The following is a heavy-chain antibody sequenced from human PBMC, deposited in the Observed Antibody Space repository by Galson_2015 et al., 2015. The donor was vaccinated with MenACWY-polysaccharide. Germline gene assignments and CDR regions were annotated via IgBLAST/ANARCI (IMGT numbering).Heavy chain of an antibody. CDR2: IKEGGSEK. CDR3: ARVSVRFGGSRTSVIDH. CDR1: GFTFSSYW. Sequence: SLRLSCAASGFTFSSYWMSWVRQAPGKGLEWVANIKEGGSEKYYVDSVKGRFTISRDNAKNSLYLQMNSLRAEDTAVYYCARVSVRFGGSRTSVIDHWGQGTLVTVSS. J-gene: IGHJ4*02. D-gene: IGHD3-16*01. V-gene: IGHV3-7*03.